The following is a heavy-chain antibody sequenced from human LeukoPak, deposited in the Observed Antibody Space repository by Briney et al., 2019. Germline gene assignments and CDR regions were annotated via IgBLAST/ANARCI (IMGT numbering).Heavy chain of an antibody. CDR2: INWNSGST. CDR3: ARLVTDSSGYYAGYYMDV. J-gene: IGHJ6*03. Sequence: GGSLRLSCAASGFTFADYGMSWVRQAPGKGLEWVSGINWNSGSTGYAHSVKGRFTISRDNAKNSLYLQMNSLRAEDTALYYCARLVTDSSGYYAGYYMDVWGKGTTVTVSS. V-gene: IGHV3-20*04. D-gene: IGHD3-22*01. CDR1: GFTFADYG.